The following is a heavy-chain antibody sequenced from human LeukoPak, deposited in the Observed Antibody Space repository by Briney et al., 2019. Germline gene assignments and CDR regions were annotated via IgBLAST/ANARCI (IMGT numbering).Heavy chain of an antibody. CDR2: INPNSGGT. CDR1: GYTFTDCY. CDR3: ARGSQTLYGMDV. J-gene: IGHJ6*02. V-gene: IGHV1-2*02. Sequence: GASVKVSCKASGYTFTDCYVHWVRQAPGQGLQWMGWINPNSGGTNYAQRFQGRVSMTRDTPINTAYMELSRLRSDDTAVYYCARGSQTLYGMDVWGQGTTVTVSS.